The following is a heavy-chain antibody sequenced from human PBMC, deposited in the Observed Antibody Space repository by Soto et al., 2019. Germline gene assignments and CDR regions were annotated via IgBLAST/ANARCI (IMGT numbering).Heavy chain of an antibody. Sequence: SETLSLTCTVSGGSISSSSYYWGWIRQPPGKGLEWIGSIYYSGSTYYNPSLKSRVTISVDTSKNQFSLKLSSVTAADTVVYYCARGYGDYKSNWFDPWGQGTLVTVSS. CDR3: ARGYGDYKSNWFDP. V-gene: IGHV4-39*01. D-gene: IGHD4-17*01. J-gene: IGHJ5*02. CDR2: IYYSGST. CDR1: GGSISSSSYY.